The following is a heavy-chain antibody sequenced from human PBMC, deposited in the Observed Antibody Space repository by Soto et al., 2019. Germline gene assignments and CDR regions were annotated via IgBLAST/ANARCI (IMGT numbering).Heavy chain of an antibody. V-gene: IGHV3-7*01. CDR3: ARADLVGATVVTPVTAFDI. Sequence: EVQLVESGGGLVQPGGSLRLSCAASGFTFSSYWMSWVRQAPGKGLEWVANIKQDGSEKYYVDSVKGRFAISRDNAKNSLYLQMNSLRAEDTAVYYCARADLVGATVVTPVTAFDIWGQGTMVTVSS. D-gene: IGHD5-12*01. CDR2: IKQDGSEK. CDR1: GFTFSSYW. J-gene: IGHJ3*02.